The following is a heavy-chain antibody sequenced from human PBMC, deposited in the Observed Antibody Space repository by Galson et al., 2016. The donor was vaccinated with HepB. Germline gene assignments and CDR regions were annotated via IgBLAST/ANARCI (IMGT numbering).Heavy chain of an antibody. Sequence: TLSLTCSVSGGSISNGGYYWSWIRQRPGRGLEWIGYIYDTENTYYTPSLKGRVSFSVDTSKNQFSPKLTSVTAADTAMYYCARPTSGDAFDFWGRGTKVTVS. CDR2: IYDTENT. V-gene: IGHV4-31*03. CDR1: GGSISNGGYY. CDR3: ARPTSGDAFDF. D-gene: IGHD1-1*01. J-gene: IGHJ3*01.